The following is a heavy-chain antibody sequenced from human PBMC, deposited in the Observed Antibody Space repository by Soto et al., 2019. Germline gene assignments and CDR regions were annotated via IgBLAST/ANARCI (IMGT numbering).Heavy chain of an antibody. Sequence: QVQLQESGPGLVKPSQTLSLTCTVSGGSISSCGYYWSWIRQHPGKGLEWIGYIYYSGSTYYNPSLKGRVTISVDTSKNQFSLKLSSVTAADTAVYYCARGGSGWYRFDYWGQGTLVTVSS. CDR2: IYYSGST. CDR1: GGSISSCGYY. V-gene: IGHV4-31*03. D-gene: IGHD6-19*01. J-gene: IGHJ4*02. CDR3: ARGGSGWYRFDY.